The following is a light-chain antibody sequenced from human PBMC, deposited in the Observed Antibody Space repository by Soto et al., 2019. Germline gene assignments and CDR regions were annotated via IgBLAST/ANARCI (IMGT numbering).Light chain of an antibody. CDR3: QSYDSSLRRV. CDR1: SSNIGAGYD. Sequence: QSVLTQPPSVSGAPGQRVTISCTGSSSNIGAGYDVHWYQQLPGTAPKLLIYGSSNRPSGVPDRFSGSKSGTSASLAITGLQAVDEADYYCQSYDSSLRRVFDGGTQLTVL. CDR2: GSS. J-gene: IGLJ2*01. V-gene: IGLV1-40*01.